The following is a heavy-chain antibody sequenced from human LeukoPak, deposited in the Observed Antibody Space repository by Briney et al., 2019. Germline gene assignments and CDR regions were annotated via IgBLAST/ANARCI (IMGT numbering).Heavy chain of an antibody. CDR2: INGDGRTT. D-gene: IGHD3-22*01. J-gene: IGHJ1*01. CDR1: GFTFSEYW. CDR3: ATGNYYDSRIYYTFGY. V-gene: IGHV3-74*01. Sequence: GGSLRLSCAASGFTFSEYWMHWVRQVPGEGVGWVSLINGDGRTTNYADFVKGRFTISRDNAKNTLSLQVNSLRAEDTAVYYCATGNYYDSRIYYTFGYWGQGTLVTVSS.